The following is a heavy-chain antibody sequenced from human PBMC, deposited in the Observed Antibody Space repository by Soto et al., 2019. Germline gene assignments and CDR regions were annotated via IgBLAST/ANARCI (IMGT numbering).Heavy chain of an antibody. D-gene: IGHD6-19*01. CDR2: MYTGGRT. V-gene: IGHV3-53*02. Sequence: EVQLVETGGGLIQPGGSLRLSCAASGFTVSSNYMSWVRQAPGKGLEWGSIMYTGGRTSYADAVKGRFTISRDNSKTTLYLQMNSLRVEDTAIYYFATGEYSSGRYDNWGLGTLVTVSS. J-gene: IGHJ4*02. CDR1: GFTVSSNY. CDR3: ATGEYSSGRYDN.